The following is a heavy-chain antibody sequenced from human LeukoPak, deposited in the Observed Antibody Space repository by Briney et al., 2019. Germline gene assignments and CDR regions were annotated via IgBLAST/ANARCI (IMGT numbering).Heavy chain of an antibody. CDR3: ARDAYTMVRGYHNPPGY. Sequence: GASVKVSCKASGYTFTCYYMHWVRQAPGQGLEWMGWINPNSGGTNYAQKFQGRVTMTRDTSISTAYMELSRLRSDDTAVYYCARDAYTMVRGYHNPPGYWGQGTLVTVSS. D-gene: IGHD3-10*01. CDR1: GYTFTCYY. CDR2: INPNSGGT. V-gene: IGHV1-2*02. J-gene: IGHJ4*02.